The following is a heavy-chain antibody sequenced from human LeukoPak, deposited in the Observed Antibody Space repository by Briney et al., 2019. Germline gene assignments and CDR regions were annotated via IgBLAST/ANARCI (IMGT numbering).Heavy chain of an antibody. J-gene: IGHJ4*02. V-gene: IGHV3-74*01. CDR1: GFTFSSYS. D-gene: IGHD6-13*01. CDR2: INSDGSST. Sequence: GGSLRLSCAASGFTFSSYSMNWVRQAPGKGLEWVSRINSDGSSTSYADSVKGRFTISRDNAKNTLYLQMNSLRAEDTAVYYCARRGAAAGTFDYWGQGTLVTVSS. CDR3: ARRGAAAGTFDY.